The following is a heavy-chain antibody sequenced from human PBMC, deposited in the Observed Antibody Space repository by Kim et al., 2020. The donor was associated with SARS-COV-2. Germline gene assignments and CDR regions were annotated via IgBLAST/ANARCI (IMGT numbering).Heavy chain of an antibody. J-gene: IGHJ3*01. V-gene: IGHV4-39*07. CDR3: ARDYFDSSGQGAFDV. Sequence: KPSLKNRITISIDVSKNQFSLKLSSVTAADTAVYYCARDYFDSSGQGAFDVWGQGAMVTVSS. D-gene: IGHD3-22*01.